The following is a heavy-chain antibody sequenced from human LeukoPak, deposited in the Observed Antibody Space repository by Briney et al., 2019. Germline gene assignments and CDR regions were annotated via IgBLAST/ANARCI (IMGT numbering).Heavy chain of an antibody. V-gene: IGHV3-23*01. J-gene: IGHJ4*02. Sequence: GGSLRLSCAASGFTFDTHAMTWVRQAPGKGLEYVSLISGSGDITYYAHSLKDRFTISRDNSKTTLYLQMHGLRAEDTAMYYCAARPGDLAVPFDYWGQGTLVIVSS. CDR2: ISGSGDIT. CDR3: AARPGDLAVPFDY. CDR1: GFTFDTHA. D-gene: IGHD3-10*01.